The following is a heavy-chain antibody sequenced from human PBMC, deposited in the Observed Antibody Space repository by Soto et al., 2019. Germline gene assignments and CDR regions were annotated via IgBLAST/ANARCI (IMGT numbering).Heavy chain of an antibody. CDR1: GFTFSSYV. CDR2: ISGSGGST. Sequence: PGGSLRLSCAASGFTFSSYVMSWVRQAPGKGLEWVSAISGSGGSTYYADSVKGRFTISRDNSKNTLYLQMNSLRAEDTAVYYCAKIPVAARVFDYWGQGTLVTVSS. J-gene: IGHJ4*02. D-gene: IGHD5-12*01. CDR3: AKIPVAARVFDY. V-gene: IGHV3-23*01.